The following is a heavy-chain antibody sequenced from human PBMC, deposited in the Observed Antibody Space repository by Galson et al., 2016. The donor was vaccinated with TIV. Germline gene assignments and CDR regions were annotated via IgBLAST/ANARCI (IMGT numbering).Heavy chain of an antibody. V-gene: IGHV1-18*01. D-gene: IGHD3-22*01. Sequence: SVKVSCKASGYSFTNYGIAWVRQAPGQGPEWMGWISTYNEYTDYAQKLQGRVTMTTDTSTSTAYMELRSLRSDDTAMYYCARDPTYYDTNGWGHWGQGTLVIVSS. CDR2: ISTYNEYT. CDR1: GYSFTNYG. J-gene: IGHJ4*02. CDR3: ARDPTYYDTNGWGH.